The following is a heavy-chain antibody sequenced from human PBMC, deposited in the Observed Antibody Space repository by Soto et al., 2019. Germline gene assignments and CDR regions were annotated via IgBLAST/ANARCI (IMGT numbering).Heavy chain of an antibody. J-gene: IGHJ5*02. D-gene: IGHD6-19*01. CDR3: AGMPYTSGLRFDP. CDR1: GDSYSISTYS. Sequence: PSETLSLTCTMSGDSYSISTYSWSWIRQPPEKALQWIGFIYQSGVTSYNPSLASRVSISLDRSNNQCSLKLKSVTAADTAVYFCAGMPYTSGLRFDPWGPGTLVTVSS. CDR2: IYQSGVT. V-gene: IGHV4-30-2*01.